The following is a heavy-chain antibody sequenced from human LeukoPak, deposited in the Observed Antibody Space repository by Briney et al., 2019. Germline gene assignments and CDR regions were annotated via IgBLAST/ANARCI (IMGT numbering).Heavy chain of an antibody. J-gene: IGHJ4*02. CDR1: GGSISSYY. D-gene: IGHD3-10*01. CDR3: ARSGAGVDFDY. V-gene: IGHV4-4*07. CDR2: IYTSGST. Sequence: SETLSLTCTVSGGSISSYYWSWLRQPGGKGLEWIGRIYTSGSTNYNPSLKSRVTMSVDTSKNQFSLKLSSVTAADTAVYYCARSGAGVDFDYWCQGTLVTVSS.